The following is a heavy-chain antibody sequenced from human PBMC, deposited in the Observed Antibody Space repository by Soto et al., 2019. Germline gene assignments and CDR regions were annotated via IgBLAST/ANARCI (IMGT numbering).Heavy chain of an antibody. CDR1: GYTFTGYY. CDR3: ARERYQVISDGMDV. Sequence: ASVNVSCKACGYTFTGYYVHWVREAPGQGLEWMGWINPETGGTSYAQKFQGRVTLSRDTSINTAYLELSRLRFDDAAVYFCARERYQVISDGMDVWGQGTTVTVSS. D-gene: IGHD2-2*01. J-gene: IGHJ6*02. V-gene: IGHV1-2*02. CDR2: INPETGGT.